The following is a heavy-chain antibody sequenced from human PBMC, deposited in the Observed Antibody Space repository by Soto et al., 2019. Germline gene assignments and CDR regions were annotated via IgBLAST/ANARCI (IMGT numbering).Heavy chain of an antibody. J-gene: IGHJ6*02. D-gene: IGHD1-26*01. V-gene: IGHV3-30*18. Sequence: PGGSLRLSCAASGFTFSSYGMHWVRQAPGKGLEWVAPISYDGSNKYYVDSVKGRFTISRDNSKNTLFLQMNSLRAGDTAVYYCAKDRLRGGFLTTATTNGMDVWGQGTTVTVSS. CDR1: GFTFSSYG. CDR3: AKDRLRGGFLTTATTNGMDV. CDR2: ISYDGSNK.